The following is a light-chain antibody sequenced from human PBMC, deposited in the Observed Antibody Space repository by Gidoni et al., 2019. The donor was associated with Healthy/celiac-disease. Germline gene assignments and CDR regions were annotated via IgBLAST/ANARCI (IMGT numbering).Light chain of an antibody. J-gene: IGKJ4*01. CDR2: AAS. CDR1: QSISSY. V-gene: IGKV1-39*01. CDR3: QQSYSTPLF. Sequence: DIQMTQSPSSLSASVGDRVTITCRASQSISSYLNWYQQKPGKAPKLLIYAASSLQSGFPSRFSGSGSGTDFTLTISSLQPEDFATYYCQQSYSTPLFFGGGTKVEIK.